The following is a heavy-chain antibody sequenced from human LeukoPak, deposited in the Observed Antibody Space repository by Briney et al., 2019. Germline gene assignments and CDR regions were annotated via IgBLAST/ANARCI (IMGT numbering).Heavy chain of an antibody. CDR1: GFIFSDYY. D-gene: IGHD2-21*01. CDR3: ARGPGDEGFDY. CDR2: ISGSGGDI. Sequence: GGSLRLSCAASGFIFSDYYMSWIRQAPGKGLEWISYISGSGGDIYYVDSVKGRFTISRDNAKNSLYLQVNSLRAEDTALYYCARGPGDEGFDYWGQGTLVTVSS. V-gene: IGHV3-11*01. J-gene: IGHJ4*02.